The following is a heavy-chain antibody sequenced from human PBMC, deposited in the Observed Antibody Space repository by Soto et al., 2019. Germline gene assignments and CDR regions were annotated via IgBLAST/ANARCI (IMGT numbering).Heavy chain of an antibody. J-gene: IGHJ2*01. CDR2: IFDSGST. CDR3: AREIIPLTSEWYFDL. Sequence: QVQLQESGPGLVKPSQTLSLTCTVSGGSISGGVYYWSWIRQPPGKGLEWIGYIFDSGSTYYNPSLKSRVTIAVATAKNQCSLRLSSVTAADTAVYCCAREIIPLTSEWYFDLWGRGTLVTVSS. V-gene: IGHV4-30-4*01. D-gene: IGHD4-17*01. CDR1: GGSISGGVYY.